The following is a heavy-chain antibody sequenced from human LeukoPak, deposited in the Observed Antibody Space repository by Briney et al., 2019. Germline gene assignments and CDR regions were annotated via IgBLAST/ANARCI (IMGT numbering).Heavy chain of an antibody. D-gene: IGHD6-13*01. CDR2: IYYSGST. Sequence: SETLSLTCTVSGGSISSSSYYWGWIRQRPGKGLEWIGSIYYSGSTYYNPSLKSRVTISVDTSKNQFSLKLSSVTAADTAVYYCARQNIAAAGTNWFDPWGQGTLITVSS. CDR3: ARQNIAAAGTNWFDP. J-gene: IGHJ5*02. V-gene: IGHV4-39*01. CDR1: GGSISSSSYY.